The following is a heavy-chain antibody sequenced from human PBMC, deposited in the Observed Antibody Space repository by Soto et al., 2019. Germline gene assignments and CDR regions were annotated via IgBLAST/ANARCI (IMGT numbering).Heavy chain of an antibody. Sequence: SGPTLVNPTETLTLTCTVSGFSLSNARMGVSWIRQPPGKALEWLAHIFSNDEKSYSTSLKSRLTISKDTSKSQVVLTMTNMDPVDTATYYCARINYDFWSGYYPTGFDYWGQGTLVTVSS. V-gene: IGHV2-26*01. D-gene: IGHD3-3*01. CDR2: IFSNDEK. CDR3: ARINYDFWSGYYPTGFDY. J-gene: IGHJ4*02. CDR1: GFSLSNARMG.